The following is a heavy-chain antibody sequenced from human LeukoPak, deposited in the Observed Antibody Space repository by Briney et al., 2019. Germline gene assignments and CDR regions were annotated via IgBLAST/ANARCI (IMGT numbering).Heavy chain of an antibody. CDR3: AKESGPYGYGAFDI. Sequence: GGALRVSCAASGFTFSSYAMSWGRQAPGKGVGWGSAISGSGGSTYYADSVKGGVTISREKSKHTLYLQMNSLRAEDTAVYYCAKESGPYGYGAFDIWGQGTMVTVSS. D-gene: IGHD5-18*01. CDR1: GFTFSSYA. CDR2: ISGSGGST. J-gene: IGHJ3*02. V-gene: IGHV3-23*01.